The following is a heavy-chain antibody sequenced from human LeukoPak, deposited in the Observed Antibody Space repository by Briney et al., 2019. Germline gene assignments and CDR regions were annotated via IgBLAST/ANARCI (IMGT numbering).Heavy chain of an antibody. D-gene: IGHD2-2*01. Sequence: GGSLRLSCAASGFTFSNYAMTWVRQAPGKGLEWVSYISSGSSTIYYADSVKGRFTISRDNAKNSLYLQMNSLRDEDTAVYYCARESYQPSDYWGQGTLVTVSS. CDR3: ARESYQPSDY. CDR1: GFTFSNYA. V-gene: IGHV3-48*02. J-gene: IGHJ4*02. CDR2: ISSGSSTI.